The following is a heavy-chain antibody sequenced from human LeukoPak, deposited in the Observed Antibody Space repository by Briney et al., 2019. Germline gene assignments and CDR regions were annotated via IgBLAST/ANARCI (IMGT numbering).Heavy chain of an antibody. CDR2: IRSKTNSYAT. CDR1: GFTFSGSA. J-gene: IGHJ4*02. V-gene: IGHV3-73*01. D-gene: IGHD3-22*01. Sequence: PGGSLRLSCAASGFTFSGSAMHWVRQASGKGLEWVGRIRSKTNSYATAYAASVKGRFTISRDDSKNTAYLQMNSLKTEDTAVYYCTRYYYDGSGYYYLSDYWGQGTLVTVSS. CDR3: TRYYYDGSGYYYLSDY.